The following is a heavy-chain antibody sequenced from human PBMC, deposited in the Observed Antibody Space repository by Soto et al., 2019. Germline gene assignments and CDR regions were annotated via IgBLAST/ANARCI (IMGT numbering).Heavy chain of an antibody. D-gene: IGHD3-3*01. CDR1: GYTFTSYA. J-gene: IGHJ4*02. CDR2: INAGNGNT. CDR3: ARVYITSFGVVPLYFDY. V-gene: IGHV1-3*01. Sequence: GASVKVSCKASGYTFTSYAMHWVRQAPGQRLEWMGWINAGNGNTKYSQKFQGRVTITRDTSASTAYMELSSLRSEDTAVYYCARVYITSFGVVPLYFDYWGQGTLVTVSS.